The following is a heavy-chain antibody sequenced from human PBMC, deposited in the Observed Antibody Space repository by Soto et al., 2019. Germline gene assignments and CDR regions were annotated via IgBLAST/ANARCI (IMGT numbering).Heavy chain of an antibody. CDR3: ARDGGDMAAAGLFGMDV. D-gene: IGHD6-13*01. CDR1: GFTFSSYA. CDR2: ISGSGGST. V-gene: IGHV3-23*01. Sequence: HPGGSLRLSCAASGFTFSSYAMSWVRQAPGKGLEWVSAISGSGGSTYYADSVKGRFTISRDNSKNTLYLQMNSLRAEDTAVYYCARDGGDMAAAGLFGMDVWGQGTMVTGSS. J-gene: IGHJ6*02.